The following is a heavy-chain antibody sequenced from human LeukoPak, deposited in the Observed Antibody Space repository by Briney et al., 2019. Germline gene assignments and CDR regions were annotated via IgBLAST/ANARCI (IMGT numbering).Heavy chain of an antibody. V-gene: IGHV5-51*01. CDR3: ARGPRDGDYYYYYYMDV. Sequence: GESLKISCKGSGYSLTSYWIGWVRQMPGKGLEWMGIIYPGDSDTRYSPSFQGQVTISADKSISTAYLQWSSLKASDTAMYYCARGPRDGDYYYYYYMDVWGKGTTVTVSS. J-gene: IGHJ6*03. D-gene: IGHD3-10*01. CDR2: IYPGDSDT. CDR1: GYSLTSYW.